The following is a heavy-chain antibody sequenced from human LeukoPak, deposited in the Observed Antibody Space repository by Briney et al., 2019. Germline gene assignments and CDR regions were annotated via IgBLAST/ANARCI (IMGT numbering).Heavy chain of an antibody. V-gene: IGHV4-59*08. Sequence: SETLSLTCTVSGGSISSYYWSWIRQPPGKGLEWIGYIYYSGSTNYNPSLKSRVTISVDTSKNQFSLKLSSVTAADTAVYYCARVDSSGHYYLDYWGQGILVTVSS. J-gene: IGHJ4*02. CDR3: ARVDSSGHYYLDY. D-gene: IGHD3-22*01. CDR1: GGSISSYY. CDR2: IYYSGST.